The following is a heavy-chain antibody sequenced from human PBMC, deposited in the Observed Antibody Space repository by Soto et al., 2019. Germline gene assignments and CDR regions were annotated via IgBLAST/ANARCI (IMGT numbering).Heavy chain of an antibody. J-gene: IGHJ6*02. V-gene: IGHV1-69*01. D-gene: IGHD3-10*02. CDR2: IIPIFGTA. CDR1: GGTFSSYA. Sequence: QVQLVQSGAEVKKPGSSVKVSCKASGGTFSSYAISWVRQAPGQGLEWMGGIIPIFGTANYAQKFQGRVTITADEPTRTAYMELSSLRSEDTAVYYCARVVMYYYDRSGMDVWGQGTTVTVSS. CDR3: ARVVMYYYDRSGMDV.